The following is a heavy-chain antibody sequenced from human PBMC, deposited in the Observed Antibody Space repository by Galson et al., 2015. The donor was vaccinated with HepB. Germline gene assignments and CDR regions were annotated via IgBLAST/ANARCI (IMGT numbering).Heavy chain of an antibody. CDR1: GNSFNYYA. CDR2: INTNNGNP. J-gene: IGHJ4*02. Sequence: SVKVSCKASGNSFNYYAINWVRQAPGQGLEWMGWINTNNGNPTYAQDFAGRFVFSLDTSVSTTFLQISGLKTEDTAVYYCARDLGPMWGFLRLPFGSWGQGTLVTVSS. D-gene: IGHD2-21*01. CDR3: ARDLGPMWGFLRLPFGS. V-gene: IGHV7-4-1*02.